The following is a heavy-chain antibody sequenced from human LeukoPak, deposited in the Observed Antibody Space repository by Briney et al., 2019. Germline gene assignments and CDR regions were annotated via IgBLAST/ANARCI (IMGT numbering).Heavy chain of an antibody. Sequence: SETLPLTCTVSGGSISSGSYYWSWIRQPAGKGLEWIGRIYTSGSTNYNPSLKSRVTISVDTSKNQFSLKLSSVTAADTAVYYCARGAIYYYDSSGYYYYFDYWGQGTLVTVSS. V-gene: IGHV4-61*02. J-gene: IGHJ4*02. CDR3: ARGAIYYYDSSGYYYYFDY. CDR2: IYTSGST. CDR1: GGSISSGSYY. D-gene: IGHD3-22*01.